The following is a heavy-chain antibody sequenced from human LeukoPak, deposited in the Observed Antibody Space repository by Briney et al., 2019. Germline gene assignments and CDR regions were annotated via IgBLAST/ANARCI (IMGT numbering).Heavy chain of an antibody. CDR3: AKEGPVGATVQAAFDI. CDR1: GFTSFTYA. D-gene: IGHD1-26*01. Sequence: GGSLRLSCAASGFTSFTYAMSWVRQAPGKGLEWVSGISGSSSSTSYADSVKGRFTISRDNSKNTLFLQMNNLRAEDTAVYYCAKEGPVGATVQAAFDIWGQGTMVTVSS. CDR2: ISGSSSST. V-gene: IGHV3-23*01. J-gene: IGHJ3*02.